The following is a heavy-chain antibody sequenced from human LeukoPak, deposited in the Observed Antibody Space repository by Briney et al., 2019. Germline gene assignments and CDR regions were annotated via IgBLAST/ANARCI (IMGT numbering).Heavy chain of an antibody. D-gene: IGHD3-10*01. CDR1: GYSISSGYY. J-gene: IGHJ6*03. CDR3: ARDASGYYDSGTYYNVYMDV. Sequence: SETLSLTCTVSGYSISSGYYWGWIRQPPGKGLEWIGSIYHSGSTYYNPSLKSRVTISVDTSKNQFSLNLSSMTAADTAVYYCARDASGYYDSGTYYNVYMDVWGKGTTVTISS. V-gene: IGHV4-38-2*02. CDR2: IYHSGST.